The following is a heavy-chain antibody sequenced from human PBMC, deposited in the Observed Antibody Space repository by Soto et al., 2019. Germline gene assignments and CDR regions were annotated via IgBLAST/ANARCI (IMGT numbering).Heavy chain of an antibody. CDR1: GYTFTSYG. CDR2: ISAYNGNT. V-gene: IGHV1-18*01. CDR3: ARLYYDILTGYSYGMDV. Sequence: QVQLVQSGAEVKKPGASVKVSCKASGYTFTSYGISWVRQAPGQGLEWMGWISAYNGNTNYAQKLQGRVTMTTDTSTSTAYMELRSRRSDDTAGYYCARLYYDILTGYSYGMDVWGQGTTVTVFS. D-gene: IGHD3-9*01. J-gene: IGHJ6*02.